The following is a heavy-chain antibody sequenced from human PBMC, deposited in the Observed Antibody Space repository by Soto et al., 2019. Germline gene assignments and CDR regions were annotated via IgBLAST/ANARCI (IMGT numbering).Heavy chain of an antibody. Sequence: PGESLKISCKGSGYSFTSYWISWVRQMPGKGLEWMGRIDPSDSYTNYSPSFQGHVTISADKSISTAYLQWSSLKASDTAMYYCARHLVAATYLGRSDAWGQGTLVTVSS. V-gene: IGHV5-10-1*01. CDR1: GYSFTSYW. CDR3: ARHLVAATYLGRSDA. D-gene: IGHD6-19*01. J-gene: IGHJ5*02. CDR2: IDPSDSYT.